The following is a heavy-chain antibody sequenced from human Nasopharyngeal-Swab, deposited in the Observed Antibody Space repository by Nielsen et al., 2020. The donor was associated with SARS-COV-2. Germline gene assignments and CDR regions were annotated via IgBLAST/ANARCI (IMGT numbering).Heavy chain of an antibody. CDR3: TRDQGGGDPYDS. D-gene: IGHD2-21*02. Sequence: ASVKVSCKASGFTFTGYYFNWVRQAPGQGLEWMGMIDPFSGSTSYAQRFQGRVTVTRDTSTSTVYMEVRSLRSEDTAVYYCTRDQGGGDPYDSWGQGTLVTVSS. CDR2: IDPFSGST. V-gene: IGHV1-46*01. J-gene: IGHJ4*02. CDR1: GFTFTGYY.